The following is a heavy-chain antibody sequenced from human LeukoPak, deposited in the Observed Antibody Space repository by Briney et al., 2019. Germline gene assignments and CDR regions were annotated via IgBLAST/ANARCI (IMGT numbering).Heavy chain of an antibody. Sequence: PGGSLRLSCTASGFTFSNYGMHWVRQAPGKGLERVAFIRYDGRNTYYADSVKGRFTISRDNAKNSLYLQMNSLRAEDTAVYYCARKPLYCSSTSCYGRNVDYWGQGTLVTVSS. CDR3: ARKPLYCSSTSCYGRNVDY. J-gene: IGHJ4*02. CDR2: IRYDGRNT. D-gene: IGHD2-2*01. CDR1: GFTFSNYG. V-gene: IGHV3-30*02.